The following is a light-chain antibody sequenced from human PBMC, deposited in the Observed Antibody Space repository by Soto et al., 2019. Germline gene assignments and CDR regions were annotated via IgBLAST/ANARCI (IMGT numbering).Light chain of an antibody. CDR2: EAT. CDR1: SSDVGSYNL. Sequence: QSVLTQPASVSGSPEQSITISCTGTSSDVGSYNLVSWYQQHPGKAPKVMIYEATKRPSGVSNRFSGSKSGNTASLTISGLQAEDAADYYCCAYAGSGTVVFGGGTNLTVL. J-gene: IGLJ3*02. V-gene: IGLV2-23*01. CDR3: CAYAGSGTVV.